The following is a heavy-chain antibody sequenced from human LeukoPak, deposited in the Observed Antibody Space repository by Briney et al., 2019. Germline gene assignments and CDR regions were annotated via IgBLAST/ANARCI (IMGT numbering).Heavy chain of an antibody. V-gene: IGHV4-59*11. CDR3: ARDRGSGGIDY. D-gene: IGHD3-10*01. CDR1: GGSISSHY. CDR2: IYYSGYT. Sequence: PSETLSLTCTLSGGSISSHYWSWIRQPPGKGLEWIGYIYYSGYTNYNPSLKSRVTISVDTSMNQSSLKLSSVTAADTAVYYCARDRGSGGIDYWGQGTLVTVSS. J-gene: IGHJ4*02.